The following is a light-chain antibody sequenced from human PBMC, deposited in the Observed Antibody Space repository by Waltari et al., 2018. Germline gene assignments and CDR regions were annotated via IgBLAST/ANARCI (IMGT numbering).Light chain of an antibody. V-gene: IGLV2-14*01. CDR2: EVS. CDR3: SSYTSSSTRVV. J-gene: IGLJ2*01. Sequence: QSALTQPASVSGSPGQSITISCTGNSSDVGGYTYASWDQQPPGKAPKRMIYEVSNRPSRGSNRFSGSKSGNTASLTSSGLQAEDEADYYCSSYTSSSTRVVFGGGTKLTVL. CDR1: SSDVGGYTY.